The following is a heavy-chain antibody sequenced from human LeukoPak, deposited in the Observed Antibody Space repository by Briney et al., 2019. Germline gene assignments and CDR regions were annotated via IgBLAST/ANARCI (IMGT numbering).Heavy chain of an antibody. V-gene: IGHV3-23*01. D-gene: IGHD3-3*01. CDR3: AKDGYGYDFWSGLTVAFDI. Sequence: GGSLRLSCAASGFTFSSYAMSWVRQAPGKGLEWVSAISGSGGSTYYADSVKGRFTISRDNSKNTLYLQMNSLRAEDTAVYYCAKDGYGYDFWSGLTVAFDIWGQGTMVTVSS. J-gene: IGHJ3*02. CDR1: GFTFSSYA. CDR2: ISGSGGST.